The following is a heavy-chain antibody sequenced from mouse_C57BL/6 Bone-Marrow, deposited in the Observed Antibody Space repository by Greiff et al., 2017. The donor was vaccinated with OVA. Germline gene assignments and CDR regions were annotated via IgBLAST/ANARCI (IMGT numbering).Heavy chain of an antibody. CDR3: TIANWGFAY. D-gene: IGHD4-1*01. J-gene: IGHJ3*01. Sequence: EVKLVESGGGLVQPGGSMKLSCAASGFTFSDAWMDWVRQSPGQGLEWVAEISNKANNHASYYAESVKGRFTISRDDCKSSVDLQMNSLGARDTGIYYCTIANWGFAYWGQGTLVTVSA. CDR1: GFTFSDAW. V-gene: IGHV6-6*01. CDR2: ISNKANNHAS.